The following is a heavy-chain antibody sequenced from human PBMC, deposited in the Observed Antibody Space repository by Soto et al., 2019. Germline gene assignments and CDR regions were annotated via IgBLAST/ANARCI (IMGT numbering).Heavy chain of an antibody. J-gene: IGHJ6*02. CDR3: ARGQIRYYDFWSGYYPGPSGMDG. V-gene: IGHV3-30-3*01. Sequence: LTQYCGVAQVPISSSSMHLVSTDPGKGLERVAVISHHGSNKYYADSVKGRFTSSRDNYKNTLYLQMNSLRAEDTDVYYCARGQIRYYDFWSGYYPGPSGMDGWGQGTTV. CDR2: ISHHGSNK. CDR1: QVPISSSS. D-gene: IGHD3-3*01.